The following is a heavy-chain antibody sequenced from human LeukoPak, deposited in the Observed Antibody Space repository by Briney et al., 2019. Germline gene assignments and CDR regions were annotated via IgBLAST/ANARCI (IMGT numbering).Heavy chain of an antibody. Sequence: SQTLSLTCAISGDSVSSNSVAWNWIRQSPSRGLEWLGRTYYRSKWINDYALSVQSRITINPDTSKNQFSLQLNSVTPEDTAAYYCAREAAGFQFWGQGTLVTVSS. CDR1: GDSVSSNSVA. CDR2: TYYRSKWIN. D-gene: IGHD6-13*01. V-gene: IGHV6-1*01. J-gene: IGHJ1*01. CDR3: AREAAGFQF.